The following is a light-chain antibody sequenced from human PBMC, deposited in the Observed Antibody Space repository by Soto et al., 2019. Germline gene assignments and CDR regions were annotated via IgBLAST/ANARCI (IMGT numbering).Light chain of an antibody. CDR3: QQYDDWPWT. Sequence: EIVLTQSPGTLSLSPGESATLSCRASQSVSANLAWYHLKPGQAPRLLIYGASIRAAGIPARFTGSESGTEFTLSISSLQCEDFAVYYCQQYDDWPWTFGHGTKVDIK. CDR2: GAS. CDR1: QSVSAN. V-gene: IGKV3-15*01. J-gene: IGKJ1*01.